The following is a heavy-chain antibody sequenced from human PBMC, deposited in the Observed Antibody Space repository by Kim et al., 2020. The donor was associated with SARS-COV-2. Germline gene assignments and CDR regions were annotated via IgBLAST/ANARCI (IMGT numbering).Heavy chain of an antibody. J-gene: IGHJ3*02. V-gene: IGHV3-48*03. CDR3: ASDYDFWSGYPPRDAFDI. Sequence: KGRFTIPRDNAKNSLYLQMNSLRAEDTAVYYCASDYDFWSGYPPRDAFDIWGQGTMVTVSS. D-gene: IGHD3-3*01.